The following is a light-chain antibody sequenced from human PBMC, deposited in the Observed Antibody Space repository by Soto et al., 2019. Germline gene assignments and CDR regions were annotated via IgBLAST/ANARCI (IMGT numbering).Light chain of an antibody. CDR1: QGISGW. V-gene: IGKV1-12*01. J-gene: IGKJ1*01. CDR3: QQANSFPWT. CDR2: ATS. Sequence: DIQMTQSPSSVSASVGDRVTITCRATQGISGWLAWYQQKPGKAPKLLIFATSTLQSGVPSRFSGSGSGTDFTLTISSLQPEDFATYYCQQANSFPWTFGQGTKVEIK.